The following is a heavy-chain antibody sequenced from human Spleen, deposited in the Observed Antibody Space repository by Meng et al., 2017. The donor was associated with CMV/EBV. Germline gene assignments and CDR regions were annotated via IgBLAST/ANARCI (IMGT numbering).Heavy chain of an antibody. CDR3: ARGLTGYGMDV. D-gene: IGHD3-16*01. CDR1: GDSIRDGSYY. V-gene: IGHV4-39*01. Sequence: SETLSLTCNVSGDSIRDGSYYWGWVRQPPGKGLEWIGSIYYSGSTYYNPSLKSRVTISVDTSKNQFSLKLSSVTAADTAVYYCARGLTGYGMDVWGQGTTVTVSS. J-gene: IGHJ6*02. CDR2: IYYSGST.